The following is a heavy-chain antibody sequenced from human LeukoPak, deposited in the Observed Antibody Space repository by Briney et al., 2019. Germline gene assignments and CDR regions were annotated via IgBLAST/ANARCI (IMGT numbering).Heavy chain of an antibody. CDR3: ARAGGSYAFDI. D-gene: IGHD1-26*01. CDR1: GGSISSSSYY. CDR2: IYYSGST. V-gene: IGHV4-39*07. J-gene: IGHJ3*02. Sequence: PSETQSLTCTVSGGSISSSSYYWGWIRQPPGKGLEWIGSIYYSGSTYYNPSLKSRVTISVDRSKNQFSLKLSSVTAADTAVYYCARAGGSYAFDIWGQGTMVTVSS.